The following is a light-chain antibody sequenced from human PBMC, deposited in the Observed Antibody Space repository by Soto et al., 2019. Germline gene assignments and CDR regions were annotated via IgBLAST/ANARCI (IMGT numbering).Light chain of an antibody. CDR1: SSNIGAGYD. Sequence: QSVLTQPPSVSGAPGQRVTISCTGSSSNIGAGYDVHWYQQFPGTAPKLLIYGNSNRPSGVPDRFSGSKSGTSASLAITGLQAEDEADYYWQSYDSSLSVVFGGGTKLTVL. J-gene: IGLJ2*01. CDR3: QSYDSSLSVV. CDR2: GNS. V-gene: IGLV1-40*01.